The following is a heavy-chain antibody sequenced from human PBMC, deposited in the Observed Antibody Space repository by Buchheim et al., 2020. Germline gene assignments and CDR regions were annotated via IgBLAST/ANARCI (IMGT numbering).Heavy chain of an antibody. Sequence: EVQLMESGGGLVQPGGSLRLSCAASGFTFSSYSMNWVRQAPGKGLEWVSYISSSSSTIYYADSVKGRFTISRDNAKNSMYLQMNSLRVEDTAVYYCASRYCGGDCSNFNYFDYWGQGTL. CDR2: ISSSSSTI. V-gene: IGHV3-48*01. CDR3: ASRYCGGDCSNFNYFDY. J-gene: IGHJ4*02. CDR1: GFTFSSYS. D-gene: IGHD2-21*02.